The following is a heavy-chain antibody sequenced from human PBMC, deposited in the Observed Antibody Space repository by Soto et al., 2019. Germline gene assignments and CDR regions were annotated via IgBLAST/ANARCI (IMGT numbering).Heavy chain of an antibody. D-gene: IGHD1-20*01. CDR2: IIPIFGTA. J-gene: IGHJ3*02. CDR1: GGTFSSYA. Sequence: QVQLVQSGAEVKRPGSSVKVSCKASGGTFSSYAISWVRQAPGQGLEWMGGIIPIFGTANYAQKFQGRVTLTADESTRTSSMERSSLRSEDTAVYYFATFEGVSVERYNWKRYYAFDIWGQGTMVTVSS. V-gene: IGHV1-69*01. CDR3: ATFEGVSVERYNWKRYYAFDI.